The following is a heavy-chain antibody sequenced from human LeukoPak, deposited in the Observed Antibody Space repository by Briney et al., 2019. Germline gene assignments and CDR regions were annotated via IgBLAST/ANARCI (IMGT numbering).Heavy chain of an antibody. Sequence: SETLSLTCTVSGDSISSGNFYYSWVRQTAGKGLEWIGRSYSSGNTAYNPSLKSRVTISVDTSKNQFSLKLSSVTAADTAVYYCARATMVRGSARIGALFDYWGQGTLVTVSS. CDR2: SYSSGNT. J-gene: IGHJ4*02. V-gene: IGHV4-61*10. CDR3: ARATMVRGSARIGALFDY. CDR1: GDSISSGNFY. D-gene: IGHD3-10*01.